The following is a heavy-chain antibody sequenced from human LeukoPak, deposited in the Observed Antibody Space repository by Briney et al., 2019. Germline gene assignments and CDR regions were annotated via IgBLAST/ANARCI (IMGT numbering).Heavy chain of an antibody. CDR1: GYTLTELS. CDR2: FDPEDGET. V-gene: IGHV1-24*01. Sequence: GASVKVSCEVSGYTLTELSMHWVRQAPGKGLEWMGGFDPEDGETIYAQKFQGRVTMTEDTSTDTAYMELSSLRSEDTAVYYCATDSITMVRGVYFDYWGQGTLVTVSS. J-gene: IGHJ4*02. D-gene: IGHD3-10*01. CDR3: ATDSITMVRGVYFDY.